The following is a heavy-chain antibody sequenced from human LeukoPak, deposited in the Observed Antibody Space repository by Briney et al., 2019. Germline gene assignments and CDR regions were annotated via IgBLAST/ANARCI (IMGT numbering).Heavy chain of an antibody. V-gene: IGHV3-66*01. J-gene: IGHJ5*02. Sequence: PGGSLRLSCAASGFTVSSNYMSWVRQAPGKGLEWVSVIYSGGGTYYADSVKGRFTISRDNSKNTLYLQMNSLRAEDTAVYYCARVPTPGWFDPWGQGTLVSVSS. CDR3: ARVPTPGWFDP. CDR2: IYSGGGT. CDR1: GFTVSSNY.